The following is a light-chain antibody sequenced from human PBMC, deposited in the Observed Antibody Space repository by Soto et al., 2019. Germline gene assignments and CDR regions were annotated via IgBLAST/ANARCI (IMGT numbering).Light chain of an antibody. Sequence: EIVMTQSPVTLSVFPGERATLSCRASQSVRSNLAWYQQKPGQAPRLLIYGASTRATGVPARFSGSGSGTEFTLTISSLQSEDFAVYYCQHYNNWPPWTFGQGTKVEI. CDR3: QHYNNWPPWT. CDR1: QSVRSN. CDR2: GAS. J-gene: IGKJ1*01. V-gene: IGKV3-15*01.